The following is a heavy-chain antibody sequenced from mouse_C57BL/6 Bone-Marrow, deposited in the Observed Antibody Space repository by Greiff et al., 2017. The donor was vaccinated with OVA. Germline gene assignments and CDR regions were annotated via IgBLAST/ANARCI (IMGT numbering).Heavy chain of an antibody. CDR3: ARGSSYWYFDV. J-gene: IGHJ1*03. CDR1: GFTFSSSG. CDR2: ISSGGSYT. V-gene: IGHV5-6*02. D-gene: IGHD1-1*01. Sequence: EVKLVESGGDLVKPGGSLKLSCAASGFTFSSSGMSWVRQTPDKRLEWVATISSGGSYTYYPDSLKGRFTISRDNAKNTLYLQMSRLKSEDTAMYYCARGSSYWYFDVWGTGTTVTVSS.